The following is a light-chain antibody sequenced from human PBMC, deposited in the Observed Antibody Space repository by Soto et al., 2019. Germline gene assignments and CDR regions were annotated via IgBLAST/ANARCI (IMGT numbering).Light chain of an antibody. V-gene: IGKV1-5*01. CDR3: QQCYMGWT. J-gene: IGKJ1*01. CDR1: QSIGRF. CDR2: DAS. Sequence: IQMTQSPSTLSASVGDRVAITCRASQSIGRFLAWYQHQPGKAPELLIYDASTLESGVPSRFSGTGSGTEFTFSTTSLQPEDFGTYYCQQCYMGWTFGQGTKVDIK.